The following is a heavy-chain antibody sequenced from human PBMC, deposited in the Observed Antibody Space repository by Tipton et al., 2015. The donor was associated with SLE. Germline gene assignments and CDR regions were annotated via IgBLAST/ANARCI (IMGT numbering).Heavy chain of an antibody. V-gene: IGHV1-18*01. CDR2: INPYTGNT. CDR3: AERYDTFES. D-gene: IGHD1-1*01. Sequence: VQLVQSRAEIKKPGASVKVSCKASGYTFTSYAISWVRQAPGQGLEWMGWINPYTGNTDYAQKVQGRVTMTTDTSRSTAYLDLRSLRPDDTAVYYCAERYDTFESWGQGTMVSVSS. CDR1: GYTFTSYA. J-gene: IGHJ3*02.